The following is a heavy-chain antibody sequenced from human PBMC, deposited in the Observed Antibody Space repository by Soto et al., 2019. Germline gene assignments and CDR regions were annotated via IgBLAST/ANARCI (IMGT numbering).Heavy chain of an antibody. J-gene: IGHJ6*02. CDR1: GFTFSNYE. D-gene: IGHD3-3*01. Sequence: GSLRLSFEASGFTFSNYEMNWVRQAPGKGLEWVSYISRSGTIYYADALKARVTISRDNAKNSLYLQMNSLRAEDTAVYYCARDRITIIGVVINYYTGMDVWGHGTTVTVSS. V-gene: IGHV3-48*03. CDR2: ISRSGTI. CDR3: ARDRITIIGVVINYYTGMDV.